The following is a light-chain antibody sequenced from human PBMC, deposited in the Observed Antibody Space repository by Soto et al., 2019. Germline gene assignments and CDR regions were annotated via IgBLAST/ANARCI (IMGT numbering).Light chain of an antibody. J-gene: IGKJ5*01. CDR1: QSVSSSY. Sequence: EIVLTQSPGTLSLSPGEGATLSCRASQSVSSSYIACYQQRPGRAPSLLIYGASTRATGIPDRFSGSGSGTHFPLTSSRLEPGDFAVYYCQHFGGTTFTFGQRTRLE. CDR2: GAS. V-gene: IGKV3-20*01. CDR3: QHFGGTTFT.